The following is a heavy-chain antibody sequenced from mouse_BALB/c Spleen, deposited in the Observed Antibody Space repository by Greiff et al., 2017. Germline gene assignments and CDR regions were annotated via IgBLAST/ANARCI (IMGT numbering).Heavy chain of an antibody. J-gene: IGHJ2*01. Sequence: EVQLQQSGAELVRSGASVKLSCTASGFNIKDYYMHWVKQRPEQGLEWIGWIDPENGDTEYAPKFQGKATMTADTSSNTAYLQLSSLTSEDTAVYYCKRVYYDYDVYYFDYWGQGTTLTVSS. V-gene: IGHV14-4*02. CDR3: KRVYYDYDVYYFDY. D-gene: IGHD2-4*01. CDR1: GFNIKDYY. CDR2: IDPENGDT.